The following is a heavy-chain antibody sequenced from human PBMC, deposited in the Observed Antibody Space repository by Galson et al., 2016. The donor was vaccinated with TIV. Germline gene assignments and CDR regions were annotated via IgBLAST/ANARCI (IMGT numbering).Heavy chain of an antibody. CDR3: TRGIQEWLPPRYYYYMDV. CDR1: GDSVSSISAA. V-gene: IGHV6-1*01. CDR2: TYYRSEWYN. D-gene: IGHD3-3*01. J-gene: IGHJ6*03. Sequence: CAISGDSVSSISAAWNWIRQSPSRGLEWLGRTYYRSEWYNDYAVSVKSRMTINTDTSKNQFSLQLRSVTPEDTGVYYCTRGIQEWLPPRYYYYMDVWGKGTTVTVSS.